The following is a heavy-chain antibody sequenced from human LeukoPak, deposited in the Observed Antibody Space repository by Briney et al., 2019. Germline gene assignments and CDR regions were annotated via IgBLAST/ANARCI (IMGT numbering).Heavy chain of an antibody. J-gene: IGHJ3*02. V-gene: IGHV4-4*07. CDR1: GGSISSYY. CDR2: IYTSGST. Sequence: SETLSLTCTVSGGSISSYYWSWIRQPAGKGLEWIGRIYTSGSTNYNPSLKSRVTISVDTSKNQFSLKLSSVTAADTAVYYCARDGSTMIADAFDIWGQGTMVTVSS. CDR3: ARDGSTMIADAFDI. D-gene: IGHD3-22*01.